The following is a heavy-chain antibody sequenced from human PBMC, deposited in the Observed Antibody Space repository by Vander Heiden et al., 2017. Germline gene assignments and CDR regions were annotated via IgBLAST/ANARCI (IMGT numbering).Heavy chain of an antibody. J-gene: IGHJ6*02. CDR1: GFTFTNYV. CDR2: IWNDGSNR. Sequence: QVQLVESGGGVVQPGRSLRLSCAASGFTFTNYVMHWVRQAPGKGLEWVAVIWNDGSNRYDADSGKGRFTISRDNSKNTLYLQMNSLRAEDTAVYYCARDGDMVVVPAPGMDVWGQGTTVTVS. CDR3: ARDGDMVVVPAPGMDV. V-gene: IGHV3-33*01. D-gene: IGHD2-2*01.